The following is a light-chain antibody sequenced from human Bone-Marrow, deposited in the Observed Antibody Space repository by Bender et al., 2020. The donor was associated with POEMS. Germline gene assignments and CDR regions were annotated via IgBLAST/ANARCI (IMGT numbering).Light chain of an antibody. Sequence: QSVLTQPPSASGTPGQRVTISCSGVSSNIGAHAVNLYQHLPGTAPKLLIYSSHRRPSEVPDRFSGARSGTSASLAISGLQSEDEAEYYCAVWDDSLNGWVFGGGTKLTVL. CDR3: AVWDDSLNGWV. CDR2: SSH. J-gene: IGLJ3*02. CDR1: SSNIGAHA. V-gene: IGLV1-44*01.